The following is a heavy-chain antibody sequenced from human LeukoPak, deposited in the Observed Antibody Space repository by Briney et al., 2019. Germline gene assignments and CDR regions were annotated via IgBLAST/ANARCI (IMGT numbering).Heavy chain of an antibody. CDR1: GYSISSGYY. Sequence: NPSETLSLTCTVSGYSISSGYYWGWIRQPPGKGLEWIGSIYHSGSTYYNPSLKSRVTISVDTSKNQFSLKLSSVTAADTAVYYCARGGTVWDGYNPDAFDIWGQGTMVTVSS. CDR2: IYHSGST. D-gene: IGHD5-24*01. CDR3: ARGGTVWDGYNPDAFDI. J-gene: IGHJ3*02. V-gene: IGHV4-38-2*02.